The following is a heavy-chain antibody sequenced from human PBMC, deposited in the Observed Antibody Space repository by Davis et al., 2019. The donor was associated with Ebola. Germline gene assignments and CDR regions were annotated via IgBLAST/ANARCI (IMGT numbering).Heavy chain of an antibody. CDR3: ASAGYTYGFDY. CDR2: IYHSGST. D-gene: IGHD5-18*01. CDR1: GGSISCGGYS. Sequence: SETLSLTCTVSGGSISCGGYSWSWIRQPPGKGLEWIGYIYHSGSTYYNPSLKSRVTISVDRSKNQFSLKLSSVTAADTAVYYCASAGYTYGFDYWGQGTLVTVSS. J-gene: IGHJ4*02. V-gene: IGHV4-30-2*01.